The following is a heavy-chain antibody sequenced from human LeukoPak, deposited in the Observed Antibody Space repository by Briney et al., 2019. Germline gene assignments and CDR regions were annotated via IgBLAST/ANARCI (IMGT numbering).Heavy chain of an antibody. CDR3: ARGPEPTWVYMDV. J-gene: IGHJ6*03. D-gene: IGHD1-14*01. V-gene: IGHV3-48*04. CDR2: ICSSSSTI. CDR1: GFTFSSYS. Sequence: PGGSLSLSCAASGFTFSSYSMNWVRQAPGKGLEWVSYICSSSSTIYYADSVKGRFTISRDNAKNSLYLQMNSLRAEDTAVYYCARGPEPTWVYMDVWGKGTTVTVSS.